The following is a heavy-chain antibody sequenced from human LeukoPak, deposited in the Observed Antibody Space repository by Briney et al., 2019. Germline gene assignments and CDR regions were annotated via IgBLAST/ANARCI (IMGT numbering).Heavy chain of an antibody. J-gene: IGHJ3*02. CDR2: ISSSSNYI. CDR1: GFTFSTYN. V-gene: IGHV3-21*01. Sequence: GXXLRLSCAASGFTFSTYNMNWVRQAPGKGLEWVSSISSSSNYIYYADSVKGRFTISRDSAKNSLYLQMNSLRAEDTDVYYCARDVGASAPDAFDIWGQGTMVTVSS. CDR3: ARDVGASAPDAFDI. D-gene: IGHD1-26*01.